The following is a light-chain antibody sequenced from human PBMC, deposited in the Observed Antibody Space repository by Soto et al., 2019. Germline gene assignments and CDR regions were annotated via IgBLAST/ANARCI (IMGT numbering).Light chain of an antibody. Sequence: VVLTQSPGTLSLSPGERATLSCRASQSVRSMYLAWYQQKPGQAPRLLIYDASSRATDIPDRFSGSGSGTDFTLTISRLEPEDFAVYYCQHYGNSLWTFGQGTKVKFK. CDR1: QSVRSMY. CDR2: DAS. V-gene: IGKV3-20*01. CDR3: QHYGNSLWT. J-gene: IGKJ1*01.